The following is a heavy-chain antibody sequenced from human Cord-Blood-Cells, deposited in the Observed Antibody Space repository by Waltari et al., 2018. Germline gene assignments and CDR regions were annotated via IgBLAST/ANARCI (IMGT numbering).Heavy chain of an antibody. CDR1: GFTVSSNY. D-gene: IGHD3-3*01. Sequence: EVQLVESGGGLVQPGGSLRLSCAASGFTVSSNYMSWVRQAPGKGLEWVSVIYSGGSTYYADSVKGRFTISRDHSKNTLYVQMNRLRAEDTAVDDCARDRGYYDFWSGYDYWGQGTLVTVSS. CDR3: ARDRGYYDFWSGYDY. CDR2: IYSGGST. J-gene: IGHJ4*02. V-gene: IGHV3-66*01.